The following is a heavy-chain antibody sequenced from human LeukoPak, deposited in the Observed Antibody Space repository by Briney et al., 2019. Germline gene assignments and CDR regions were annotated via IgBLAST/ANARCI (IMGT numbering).Heavy chain of an antibody. V-gene: IGHV4-4*07. Sequence: SSETLSLTCTVSGGSISSYYWSWIRQPAGKGLEWIGRIYTSGSTNYNPSLKSRVTMSVDTSKNQFSLKLRSVTAADTAVYYCARGYNWGSPTRNFYYLDVWSKGTTVTVSS. D-gene: IGHD7-27*01. CDR1: GGSISSYY. CDR3: ARGYNWGSPTRNFYYLDV. J-gene: IGHJ6*03. CDR2: IYTSGST.